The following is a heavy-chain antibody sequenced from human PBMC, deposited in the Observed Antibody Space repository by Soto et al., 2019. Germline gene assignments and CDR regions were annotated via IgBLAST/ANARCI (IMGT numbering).Heavy chain of an antibody. CDR2: IYYSGST. D-gene: IGHD5-12*01. CDR3: ARSGGDGYNLIDY. V-gene: IGHV4-31*03. J-gene: IGHJ4*02. CDR1: CGSISSGGYY. Sequence: QVQLQESGPGLVKPSQTLSLTCTVSCGSISSGGYYWSWIRQHPGKGLEWIGYIYYSGSTYYNPSLKSRVTISVDTSKNQFSLKLSSVTAADTAVYYCARSGGDGYNLIDYWGQGTLVTVSS.